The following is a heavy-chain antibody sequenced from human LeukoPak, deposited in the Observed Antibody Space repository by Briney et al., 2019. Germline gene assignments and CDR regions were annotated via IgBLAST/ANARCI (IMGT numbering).Heavy chain of an antibody. Sequence: SETLSLTCTVSGGSISSYYWSWIRQPPGKGLEWIGYIYYSGSTNYNPSLKSRVTMSVDTSKNQFSLKLSSVTAADTAVYYCARDLPLYSGSYDYWGQGTLVTVSS. D-gene: IGHD1-26*01. J-gene: IGHJ4*02. V-gene: IGHV4-59*12. CDR1: GGSISSYY. CDR3: ARDLPLYSGSYDY. CDR2: IYYSGST.